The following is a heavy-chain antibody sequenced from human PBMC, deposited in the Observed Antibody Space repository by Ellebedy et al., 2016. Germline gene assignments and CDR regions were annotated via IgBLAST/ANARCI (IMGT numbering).Heavy chain of an antibody. Sequence: SETLSLTCTVSGGSISSYYWSWIRQPPGKGLEWIGYIYYSGSTNCNPSLKSRVTISVDTSKNQFSLKLSSVTAADTAVYYCASVDYYDSRGYYRDWGQGALVTVSS. CDR1: GGSISSYY. D-gene: IGHD3-22*01. CDR3: ASVDYYDSRGYYRD. CDR2: IYYSGST. V-gene: IGHV4-59*12. J-gene: IGHJ4*02.